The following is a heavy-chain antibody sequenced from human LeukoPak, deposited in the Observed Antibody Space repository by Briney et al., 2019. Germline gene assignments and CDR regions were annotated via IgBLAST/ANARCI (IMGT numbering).Heavy chain of an antibody. CDR2: INSDAITI. CDR3: ARRSAARDAFDI. Sequence: GGSLRLSCAASGFTFSSYWMHWVRQAPGKGLVWVSRINSDAITISYADSVKGRFTISRDNAKNTLYLQMSSLRAEDTAVYYCARRSAARDAFDIWGQGTMVTVSS. V-gene: IGHV3-74*01. D-gene: IGHD6-6*01. CDR1: GFTFSSYW. J-gene: IGHJ3*02.